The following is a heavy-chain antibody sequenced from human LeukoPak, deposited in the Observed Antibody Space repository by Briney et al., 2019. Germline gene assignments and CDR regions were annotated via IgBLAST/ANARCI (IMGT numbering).Heavy chain of an antibody. D-gene: IGHD3-9*01. Sequence: PGGSLRLSCAASGFTLSSYAMHWVRQAPGKGLEWVAVISYDGSNKYYADSVKGRFTISRDNSKNTLYLQMNSLRAEDTAVYYCARSPLTYDILTGYSSDQYYFDYWGQGTLVTVSS. CDR1: GFTLSSYA. CDR2: ISYDGSNK. J-gene: IGHJ4*02. CDR3: ARSPLTYDILTGYSSDQYYFDY. V-gene: IGHV3-30-3*01.